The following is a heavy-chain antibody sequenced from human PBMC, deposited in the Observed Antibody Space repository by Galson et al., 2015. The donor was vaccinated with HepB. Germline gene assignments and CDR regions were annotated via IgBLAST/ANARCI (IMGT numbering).Heavy chain of an antibody. D-gene: IGHD2-8*02. J-gene: IGHJ4*02. Sequence: SETLSLTCTVSGGSIASHYWSWIRQPPGKGLEWIGYIYASGNTNYNPSLKSRVTISVDTSKSQFSLTLNSLTAADTAVYYCARHRWGTSDLQCDYWGQGILVTVSS. CDR2: IYASGNT. CDR3: ARHRWGTSDLQCDY. V-gene: IGHV4-59*08. CDR1: GGSIASHY.